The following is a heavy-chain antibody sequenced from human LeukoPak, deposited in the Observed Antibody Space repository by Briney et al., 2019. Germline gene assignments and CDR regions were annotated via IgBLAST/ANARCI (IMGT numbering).Heavy chain of an antibody. CDR1: GYTFTGYY. J-gene: IGHJ5*02. CDR2: INPNSGGT. V-gene: IGHV1-2*02. D-gene: IGHD5-12*01. Sequence: ASVKVSCKASGYTFTGYYMHWVRQAPGQGLEWMGWINPNSGGTNYAQKFQGRVTMTRDTSISTAYMELSRLRSDDTAVYYCARDRGYDKLYNWFDPWGQGTLVTVSS. CDR3: ARDRGYDKLYNWFDP.